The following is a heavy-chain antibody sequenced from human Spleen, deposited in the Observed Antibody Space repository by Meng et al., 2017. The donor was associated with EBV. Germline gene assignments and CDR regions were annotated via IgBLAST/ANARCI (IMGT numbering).Heavy chain of an antibody. CDR3: ARNLYSNSFFDY. J-gene: IGHJ4*02. CDR1: GESVSSGRYY. V-gene: IGHV4-61*01. D-gene: IGHD6-6*01. CDR2: IYFTGAT. Sequence: QVHPHESGPGMVKPSGTLSPTMPVFGESVSSGRYYWDWIRQSPGKGLEWIGYIYFTGATNYNPSLKSRVTISLDTSKNQFSLRLSSATAADTAVYYCARNLYSNSFFDYWGRGTLVTVSS.